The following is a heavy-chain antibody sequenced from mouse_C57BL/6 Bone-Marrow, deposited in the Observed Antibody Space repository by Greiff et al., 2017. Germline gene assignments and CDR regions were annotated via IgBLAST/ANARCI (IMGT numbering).Heavy chain of an antibody. CDR3: ARGGLRYGSHWYFDV. CDR1: GYAFTNYL. D-gene: IGHD1-1*01. J-gene: IGHJ1*03. Sequence: QVQLKQSGAELVRPGTSVKVSCKASGYAFTNYLIEWVKQRPGQGLEWIGVINPGSGGTNYNEKFKGKATLTADKSSSTAYMQLSSLTSEDSAVYFCARGGLRYGSHWYFDVWGTGTTVTVSS. V-gene: IGHV1-54*01. CDR2: INPGSGGT.